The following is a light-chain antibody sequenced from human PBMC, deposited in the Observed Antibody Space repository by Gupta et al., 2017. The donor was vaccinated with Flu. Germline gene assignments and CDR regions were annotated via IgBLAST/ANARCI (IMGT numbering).Light chain of an antibody. V-gene: IGLV2-23*01. J-gene: IGLJ3*02. Sequence: QSALTQPASVSGSPGQSITIPCPGTSSDVGSYNLVSWYQQHPGKAPKLMIYEGSKRPSGVSNRFSGSKSGNTASLTIYGLQAEDEADYYCCSYAGSSTLVFGGGTKLTVL. CDR1: SSDVGSYNL. CDR2: EGS. CDR3: CSYAGSSTLV.